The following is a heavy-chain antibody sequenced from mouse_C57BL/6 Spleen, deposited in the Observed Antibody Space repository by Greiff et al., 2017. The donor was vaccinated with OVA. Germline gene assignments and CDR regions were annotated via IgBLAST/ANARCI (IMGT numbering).Heavy chain of an antibody. D-gene: IGHD6-2*01. CDR2: IYPGSGST. CDR1: GYTFTSYW. J-gene: IGHJ2*01. CDR3: ARSLPDYFDY. Sequence: VQLQQPGAELVKPGASVKMSCKASGYTFTSYWITWVKQRPGQGLEWIGDIYPGSGSTNYNEKFKSKATLPVDTSSSTAYMHRIIRTSEDSAVYYCARSLPDYFDYWGQGTTLTVSS. V-gene: IGHV1-55*01.